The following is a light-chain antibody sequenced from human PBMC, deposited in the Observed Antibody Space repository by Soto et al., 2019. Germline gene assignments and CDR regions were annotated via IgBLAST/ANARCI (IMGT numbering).Light chain of an antibody. Sequence: QSVLTQSPSASASLGASVKLTCTLSSGHSSYAIAWHQQQPEKGPRYLMKLNSDGSHSKGDGIPDRFSGSSSRAERYLTISSLQSEDEADYYCQTWGSGPNWVFGGGTKVTVL. CDR3: QTWGSGPNWV. CDR1: SGHSSYA. CDR2: LNSDGSH. J-gene: IGLJ3*02. V-gene: IGLV4-69*01.